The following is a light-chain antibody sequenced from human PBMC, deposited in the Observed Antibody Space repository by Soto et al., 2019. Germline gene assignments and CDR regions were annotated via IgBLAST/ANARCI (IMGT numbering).Light chain of an antibody. J-gene: IGLJ1*01. Sequence: QSALTQPASVSGSPGQSITISCTGTSSDVGGYYYVSWYQHHPGKAPKLMIYQVSNRPSGVSNCFSGSKSGNTVSLTISGLQAEDEADYYCSSYTSSNTFYVFGTGTKLTVL. V-gene: IGLV2-14*01. CDR1: SSDVGGYYY. CDR2: QVS. CDR3: SSYTSSNTFYV.